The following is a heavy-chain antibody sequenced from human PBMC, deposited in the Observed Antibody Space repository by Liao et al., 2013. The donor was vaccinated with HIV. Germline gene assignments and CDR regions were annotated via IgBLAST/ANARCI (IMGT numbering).Heavy chain of an antibody. CDR3: ARVGMTTITGYYYYIDV. Sequence: QVYLQESGPRVVKPSQTLSLTCTVSGGSITSGNYYWTWIRQSPGRGLEWLGYISDSGNTNYNPSLKSRVTISVDTSKNQFSLKLTSVTAADTAVYFCARVGMTTITGYYYYIDVWGKGTTVTVSS. D-gene: IGHD5-24*01. CDR2: ISDSGNT. CDR1: GGSITSGNYY. V-gene: IGHV4-30-4*08. J-gene: IGHJ6*03.